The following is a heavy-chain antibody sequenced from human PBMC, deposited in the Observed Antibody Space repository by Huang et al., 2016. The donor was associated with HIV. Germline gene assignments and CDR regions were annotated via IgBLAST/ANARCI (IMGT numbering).Heavy chain of an antibody. D-gene: IGHD2-2*03. CDR2: INPGHGRI. CDR1: VYIFTTYS. V-gene: IGHV1-3*01. CDR3: ARAARGDGYHGAFDV. J-gene: IGHJ3*01. Sequence: QVQLVQSGAEFKKPGASLKLSCAASVYIFTTYSIHWFRRVPGQCLQWLGWINPGHGRIPFLQSFNGRVILSRDLSAATVYMQLSGLTADDTATYFCARAARGDGYHGAFDVWGQGTMVTV.